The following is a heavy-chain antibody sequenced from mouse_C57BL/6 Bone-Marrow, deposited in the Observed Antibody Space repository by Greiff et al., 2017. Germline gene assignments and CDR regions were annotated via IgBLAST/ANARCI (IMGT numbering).Heavy chain of an antibody. Sequence: VQLQQSGAELVRPGASVKLSCKASGYTFTDYYINWVKQRPGQGLEWIARIYPGSGNTYYNEKFKGKATLTAEKSSSTAYMQLSSLTSEDSAVYFCASSYYYGSSYDWFAYWGQGTLVTVSA. CDR3: ASSYYYGSSYDWFAY. J-gene: IGHJ3*01. D-gene: IGHD1-1*01. CDR1: GYTFTDYY. V-gene: IGHV1-76*01. CDR2: IYPGSGNT.